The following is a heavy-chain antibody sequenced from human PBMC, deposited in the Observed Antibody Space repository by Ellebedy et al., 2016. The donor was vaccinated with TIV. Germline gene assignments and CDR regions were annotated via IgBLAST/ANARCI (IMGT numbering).Heavy chain of an antibody. CDR3: ARSGDWFDP. J-gene: IGHJ5*02. D-gene: IGHD3-10*01. CDR2: IFFSGST. CDR1: GGPISSHF. Sequence: MPSETLSLTCKLSGGPISSHFWSRIRQPPGTGLEWFVHIFFSGSTNYNPSLESRVSISIDTSKNQISLNLASVTAADTAVYYCARSGDWFDPWGQGTLVTVAS. V-gene: IGHV4-59*11.